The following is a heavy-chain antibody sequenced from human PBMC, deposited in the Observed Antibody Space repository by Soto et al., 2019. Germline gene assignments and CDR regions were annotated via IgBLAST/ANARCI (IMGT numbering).Heavy chain of an antibody. V-gene: IGHV5-51*01. CDR3: ARQGPAPATHYYGMDV. Sequence: PGESLKISCKGSGYSFTSYWIGWVRQMPGKGLEWMGIIYPGDSDTRYSPSFQGQVTISADKSISTAYLQWSSLKASDTAMYYCARQGPAPATHYYGMDVWGQGTTVTVSS. CDR2: IYPGDSDT. J-gene: IGHJ6*02. CDR1: GYSFTSYW.